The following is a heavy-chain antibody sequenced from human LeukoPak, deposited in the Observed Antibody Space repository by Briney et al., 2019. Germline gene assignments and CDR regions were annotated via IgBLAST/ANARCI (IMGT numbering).Heavy chain of an antibody. V-gene: IGHV3-9*01. D-gene: IGHD6-19*01. Sequence: GRSLRLSCAASGFTFDDYAMFWVRQAPGKGLEWVSGISWDSKNIGYAASVKGRFTISRDNAKNSLHLQLISLRAEDTAFYYCARGNRYSSGFYYYYGMDVWGQGTTVTVSS. CDR1: GFTFDDYA. CDR3: ARGNRYSSGFYYYYGMDV. J-gene: IGHJ6*02. CDR2: ISWDSKNI.